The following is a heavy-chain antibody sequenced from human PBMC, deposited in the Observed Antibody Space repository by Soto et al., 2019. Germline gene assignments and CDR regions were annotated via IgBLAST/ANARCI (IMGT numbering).Heavy chain of an antibody. D-gene: IGHD3-16*01. V-gene: IGHV3-53*01. J-gene: IGHJ4*02. Sequence: VQLVESGGGLIQPGGSLRLSCAASGFTVSNNHMTWVRQAAGKGLELVSFVHGGGSTSYADSVKGRFTISRDNSKNTLFLQMDSLRAEDTAIYYCAGRLTTAASLDYCGRGTLVTVSS. CDR2: VHGGGST. CDR1: GFTVSNNH. CDR3: AGRLTTAASLDY.